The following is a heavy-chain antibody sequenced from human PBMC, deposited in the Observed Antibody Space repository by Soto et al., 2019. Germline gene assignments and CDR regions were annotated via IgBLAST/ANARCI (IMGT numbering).Heavy chain of an antibody. CDR1: GYTFTIYG. CDR2: ISPDNGNT. Sequence: GASVKVSCKASGYTFTIYGINWVRQAPGQGLEWMGWISPDNGNTNYAQKLQGRVTMTTDTSASTAYMELSSLRSEDTAVYYCAKIMLTVTTAAFDIWGQGTMVTVSS. D-gene: IGHD4-17*01. V-gene: IGHV1-18*01. CDR3: AKIMLTVTTAAFDI. J-gene: IGHJ3*02.